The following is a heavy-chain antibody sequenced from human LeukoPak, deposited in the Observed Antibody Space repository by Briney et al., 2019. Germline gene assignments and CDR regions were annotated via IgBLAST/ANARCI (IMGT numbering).Heavy chain of an antibody. D-gene: IGHD2-8*01. Sequence: SETLSLTCTVSGYSISSGYYWGWVRQPPGKGLEWIGSIYHSGSTYYNPSLKSRVTISVDTSKNQFSLKLSSVTAADTAVYYCASSYCTNGVCYRGGYYYMDVWGKGTTVTVSS. J-gene: IGHJ6*03. CDR3: ASSYCTNGVCYRGGYYYMDV. CDR2: IYHSGST. V-gene: IGHV4-38-2*02. CDR1: GYSISSGYY.